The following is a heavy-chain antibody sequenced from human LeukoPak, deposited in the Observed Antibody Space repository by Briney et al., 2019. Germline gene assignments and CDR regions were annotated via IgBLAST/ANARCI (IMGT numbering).Heavy chain of an antibody. CDR3: AKPSYYDSSAYAFDI. CDR2: ISYDGSNK. J-gene: IGHJ3*02. V-gene: IGHV3-30-3*02. D-gene: IGHD3-22*01. Sequence: GRSLRLSCAASGFTFSSYAMHWVRQAPGKGLEWVAVISYDGSNKYYADSVKGRFTISRDNSKNTLYLQMNSLRAEDTAVYYCAKPSYYDSSAYAFDIWGQGTMVTVSS. CDR1: GFTFSSYA.